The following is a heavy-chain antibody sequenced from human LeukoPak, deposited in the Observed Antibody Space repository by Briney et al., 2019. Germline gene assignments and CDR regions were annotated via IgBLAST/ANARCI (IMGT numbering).Heavy chain of an antibody. V-gene: IGHV3-30*02. J-gene: IGHJ4*02. CDR1: GFTFSIYG. CDR2: IRYDGSNK. D-gene: IGHD3-10*01. CDR3: AKDRDDYGDS. Sequence: GGSLRLSCAASGFTFSIYGMHWVRQAPGKGLEGVAFIRYDGSNKYYADPVKGRFPISRDNSKNTLYLQMNSLRAEDTAVYYCAKDRDDYGDSWGQGTLVTVSS.